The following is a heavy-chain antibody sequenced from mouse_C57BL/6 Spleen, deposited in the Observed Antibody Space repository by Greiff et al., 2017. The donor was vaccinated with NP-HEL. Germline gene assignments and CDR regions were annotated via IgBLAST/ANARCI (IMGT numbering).Heavy chain of an antibody. V-gene: IGHV1-52*01. D-gene: IGHD2-12*01. Sequence: QVQLQQPGAELVRPGSSVKLSCKASGYTFTSYWMHWVKQRPIQGLEWIGNIDPSDSETHYNQKFKDKATLTVDKSSSTAYMQLSSLTSEYSAVFDRARDSYYLGDYWGKGTSVTVSS. CDR1: GYTFTSYW. J-gene: IGHJ4*01. CDR3: ARDSYYLGDY. CDR2: IDPSDSET.